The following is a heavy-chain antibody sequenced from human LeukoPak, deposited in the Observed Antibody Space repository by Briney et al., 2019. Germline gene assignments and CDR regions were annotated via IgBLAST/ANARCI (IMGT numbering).Heavy chain of an antibody. V-gene: IGHV3-30-3*01. CDR2: ISYDGSNK. CDR3: ARAPSSVIWYPAFDY. Sequence: GRSLRLSCAVSGFTFDDYAMHWVRQAPGKGLEWVAVISYDGSNKYYADSVKGRFTISRDNSKNTLYLQMNSLRAEDTAVYYCARAPSSVIWYPAFDYWGQGTLVTVSS. J-gene: IGHJ4*02. CDR1: GFTFDDYA. D-gene: IGHD3-22*01.